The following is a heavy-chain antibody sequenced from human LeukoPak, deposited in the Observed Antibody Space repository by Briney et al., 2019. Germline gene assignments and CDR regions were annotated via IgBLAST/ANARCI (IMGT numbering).Heavy chain of an antibody. CDR1: GFTFSSYA. Sequence: GRSLRLSCAASGFTFSSYAMHWVRQAPGKGLEWVSYISGSSSAIYYTDSVKGRFTISRDNAKKSVYLQMNGLRAEDTAVYYCATYSGYDRIFDYWGQGTLVTVSS. J-gene: IGHJ4*02. D-gene: IGHD5-12*01. V-gene: IGHV3-48*01. CDR2: ISGSSSAI. CDR3: ATYSGYDRIFDY.